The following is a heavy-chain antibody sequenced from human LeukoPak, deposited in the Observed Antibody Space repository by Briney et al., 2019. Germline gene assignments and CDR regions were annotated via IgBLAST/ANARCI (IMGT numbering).Heavy chain of an antibody. D-gene: IGHD4-23*01. CDR1: GFTFSSYG. CDR3: AKDLVSGRNPVLRNWYYGMDV. V-gene: IGHV3-30*18. CDR2: ISYDGSNK. Sequence: GRSLRLSCAASGFTFSSYGMHWVRQAPGKGLERVAVISYDGSNKYYADSVKGRFTISRDSSKNTLYLQMNSLRAEDTAVYYCAKDLVSGRNPVLRNWYYGMDVWGQGTTVTVSS. J-gene: IGHJ6*02.